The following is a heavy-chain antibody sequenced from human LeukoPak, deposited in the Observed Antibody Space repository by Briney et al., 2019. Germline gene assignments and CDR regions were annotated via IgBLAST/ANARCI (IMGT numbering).Heavy chain of an antibody. Sequence: GASVKVSCKASGYTFTSYDINWVRQAPGQGLEWMGWISAYNGNTNYAQKLQGRVTMTTDTSTSTAYMELRSLRSDDTAVYYCARDGGIRGYYDFWSGYYFSDYWGQGTLVTVSS. D-gene: IGHD3-3*01. CDR2: ISAYNGNT. V-gene: IGHV1-18*01. CDR1: GYTFTSYD. CDR3: ARDGGIRGYYDFWSGYYFSDY. J-gene: IGHJ4*02.